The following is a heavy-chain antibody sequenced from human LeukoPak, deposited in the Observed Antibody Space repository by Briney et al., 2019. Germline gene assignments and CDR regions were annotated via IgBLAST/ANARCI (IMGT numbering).Heavy chain of an antibody. CDR2: ITGSGGST. CDR3: AKSTGTGDFDY. CDR1: GFTFSSYA. V-gene: IGHV3-23*01. D-gene: IGHD1-1*01. Sequence: GGSLRLSCAASGFTFSSYAMSWVRQAPGKGLEWVSAITGSGGSTYYADSVKGRFTISRDNSKNTLYLQMDSLRADDTAVYYCAKSTGTGDFDYWGKGTLVTVSS. J-gene: IGHJ4*02.